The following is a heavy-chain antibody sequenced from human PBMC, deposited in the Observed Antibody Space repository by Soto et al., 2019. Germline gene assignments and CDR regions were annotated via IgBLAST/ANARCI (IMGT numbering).Heavy chain of an antibody. CDR1: GYTFTGYY. J-gene: IGHJ4*02. Sequence: ASVKVSCKASGYTFTGYYIHWVRQAPGQGLEWMGWINPNSGGTNYAQKFQGRVTMTRDTSISTAYMELSRLRSDDTAVYYCAGNYYDTSGYYYVEYWGQGTLVTVSS. CDR3: AGNYYDTSGYYYVEY. CDR2: INPNSGGT. D-gene: IGHD3-22*01. V-gene: IGHV1-2*02.